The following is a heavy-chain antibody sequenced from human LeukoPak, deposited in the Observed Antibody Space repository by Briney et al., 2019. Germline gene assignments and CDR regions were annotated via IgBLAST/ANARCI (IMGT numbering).Heavy chain of an antibody. D-gene: IGHD6-13*01. CDR2: INQDGSEK. Sequence: GGSLRLSCAASGFTFSSYWMSWVRQAPGRGLEWVANINQDGSEKYYVDSVKGRFTISRDNAKKSLYLQMNSLRAEDTALYYCASGPYSSSYFASWGQGTMVTVSS. V-gene: IGHV3-7*03. CDR1: GFTFSSYW. J-gene: IGHJ4*02. CDR3: ASGPYSSSYFAS.